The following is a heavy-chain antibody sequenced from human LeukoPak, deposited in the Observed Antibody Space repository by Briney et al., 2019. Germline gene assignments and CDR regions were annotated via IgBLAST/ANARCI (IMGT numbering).Heavy chain of an antibody. CDR3: AEGFSPRPLRQIVVVVAAGFDP. D-gene: IGHD2-15*01. V-gene: IGHV4-39*07. CDR1: GGSISSSSYY. Sequence: SETLSLTCTVSGGSISSSSYYWGWIRQPLGKGLEWIGSIYYSGSTYYNPSLKSRVTISVDTSKNQFSLKLSSVTAADTAVYYWAEGFSPRPLRQIVVVVAAGFDPWGQGTLVTVSS. CDR2: IYYSGST. J-gene: IGHJ5*02.